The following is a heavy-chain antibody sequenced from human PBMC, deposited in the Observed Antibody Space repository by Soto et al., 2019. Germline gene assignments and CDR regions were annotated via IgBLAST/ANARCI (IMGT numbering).Heavy chain of an antibody. J-gene: IGHJ4*02. Sequence: GGSLRLSCAASGFAFSSYAMNWVRQAPGKGLEWVSAISGSGGSTYYVDSVKGRFTISRDNSRNTLYLQMNSLRAEDTAVYYCGKDPEVVVTAPDYWGQGTLVTVSS. V-gene: IGHV3-23*01. CDR2: ISGSGGST. CDR3: GKDPEVVVTAPDY. CDR1: GFAFSSYA. D-gene: IGHD2-21*02.